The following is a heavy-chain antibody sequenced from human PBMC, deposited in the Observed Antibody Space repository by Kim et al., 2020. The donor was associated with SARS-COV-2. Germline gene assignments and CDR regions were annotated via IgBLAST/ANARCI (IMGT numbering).Heavy chain of an antibody. CDR3: AKVTSGSSGWFEYFQH. CDR2: IRDSGGST. CDR1: GFTFNNYA. J-gene: IGHJ1*01. Sequence: GGSLRLSCAASGFTFNNYAMSWVRQAPGMGLEWVSGIRDSGGSTKYADSVKGRFSISRDNSKNTLYLQMDSLRAEDTAVYYCAKVTSGSSGWFEYFQHWGQGTLVTVSS. V-gene: IGHV3-23*01. D-gene: IGHD6-19*01.